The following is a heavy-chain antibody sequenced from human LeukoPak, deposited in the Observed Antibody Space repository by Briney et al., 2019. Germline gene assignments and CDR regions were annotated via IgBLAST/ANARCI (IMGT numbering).Heavy chain of an antibody. CDR3: AKDYYGSGRPGGY. Sequence: GGSLRLSCAASGFTFSSYEMNWVRQAPGKGLEWVSYISSSGSTIYYADSVKGRFTISRDNSKNSLYLQMNSLRTEDTALYYCAKDYYGSGRPGGYWGQGTLVTVSS. D-gene: IGHD3-10*01. V-gene: IGHV3-48*03. CDR2: ISSSGSTI. J-gene: IGHJ4*02. CDR1: GFTFSSYE.